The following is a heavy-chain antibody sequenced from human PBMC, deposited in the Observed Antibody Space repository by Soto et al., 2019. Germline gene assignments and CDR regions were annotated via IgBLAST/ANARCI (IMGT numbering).Heavy chain of an antibody. CDR2: IGGTGSPI. CDR1: GFPLTVYG. D-gene: IGHD4-4*01. J-gene: IGHJ5*02. V-gene: IGHV3-48*02. Sequence: EVQLVESGGGLVQAGGSLRLSCSASGFPLTVYGMDWVRQAPGKGLEWVSHIGGTGSPIYYADSVKGRFTISRDNAQNSLYLHMNSLRDEDTAVYYCARGHGSKSLDLLGQGPLVTVSS. CDR3: ARGHGSKSLDL.